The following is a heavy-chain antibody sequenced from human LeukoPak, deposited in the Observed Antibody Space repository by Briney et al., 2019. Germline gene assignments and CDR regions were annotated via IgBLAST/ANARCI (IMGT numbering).Heavy chain of an antibody. CDR3: AKDRGASCYNIFDY. CDR2: ISGSGGSA. J-gene: IGHJ4*02. Sequence: GGSLRLSCAAAGFTFSSYAMSWVRQAPGKGREWVAGISGSGGSAYFADSVKGRFTISRDTSKNTLYLQMNSLRAEDTAVYYCAKDRGASCYNIFDYWGQGILVTVSS. D-gene: IGHD2-2*02. V-gene: IGHV3-23*01. CDR1: GFTFSSYA.